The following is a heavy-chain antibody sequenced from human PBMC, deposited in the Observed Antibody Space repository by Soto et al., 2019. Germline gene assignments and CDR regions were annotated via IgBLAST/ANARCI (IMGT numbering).Heavy chain of an antibody. CDR1: GGSFSGYY. D-gene: IGHD3-10*01. V-gene: IGHV4-34*01. CDR2: INHSGST. CDR3: ARGGKLWFGLRLNYYYGMDV. Sequence: SETLSLTCAVYGGSFSGYYWSWIRQPPGKGLEWIGEINHSGSTNYNPSLKSRVTISVDTSKNQFSLKLSSVTAADTAVYYCARGGKLWFGLRLNYYYGMDVWGQGTTVT. J-gene: IGHJ6*02.